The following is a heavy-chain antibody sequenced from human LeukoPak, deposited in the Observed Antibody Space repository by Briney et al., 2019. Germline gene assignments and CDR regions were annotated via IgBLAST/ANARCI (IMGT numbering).Heavy chain of an antibody. CDR1: GYTFTAHY. Sequence: ASVKVSCKASGYTFTAHYMHWVRQAPGQGPEWMGWVNPKSGGTKYAERLQSRVTMTRDTSTSTVYMDLTNLRSDDTAVYYCARDTYYDSSGGNAVDTWGQGTVVTVSS. V-gene: IGHV1-2*02. CDR3: ARDTYYDSSGGNAVDT. CDR2: VNPKSGGT. J-gene: IGHJ3*02. D-gene: IGHD3-22*01.